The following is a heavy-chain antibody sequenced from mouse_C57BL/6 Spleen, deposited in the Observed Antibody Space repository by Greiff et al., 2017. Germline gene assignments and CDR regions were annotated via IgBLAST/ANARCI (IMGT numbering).Heavy chain of an antibody. CDR1: GFTFSDYG. D-gene: IGHD3-3*01. CDR3: ARGRDPGV. CDR2: ISSGSSTI. V-gene: IGHV5-17*01. J-gene: IGHJ1*03. Sequence: EVKVVESGGGLVKPGGSLKLSCAASGFTFSDYGMHWVRQAPEKGLEWVAYISSGSSTIYYADTVKGRFTISIDNAQNTLFLQMTSLRSEETAMYYCARGRDPGVWGTGTTVTVSS.